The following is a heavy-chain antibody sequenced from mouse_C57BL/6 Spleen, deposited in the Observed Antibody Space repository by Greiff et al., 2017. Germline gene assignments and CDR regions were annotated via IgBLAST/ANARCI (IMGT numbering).Heavy chain of an antibody. CDR3: ARSPHYYGSSYDYYAMDY. CDR2: ISDGGSYT. Sequence: EVMLVESGGGLVKPGGSLKLSCAASGFTFSSYAMSWVRQTPEKRLEWVATISDGGSYTYYPDNVKGRFTISRDNAKNNLYLQMSHLKSEDTAMYYCARSPHYYGSSYDYYAMDYWGQGTSVTVSS. J-gene: IGHJ4*01. V-gene: IGHV5-4*03. CDR1: GFTFSSYA. D-gene: IGHD1-1*01.